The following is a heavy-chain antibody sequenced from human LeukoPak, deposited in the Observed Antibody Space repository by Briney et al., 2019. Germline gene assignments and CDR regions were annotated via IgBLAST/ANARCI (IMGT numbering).Heavy chain of an antibody. V-gene: IGHV4-34*01. D-gene: IGHD3-3*01. J-gene: IGHJ4*02. Sequence: SETLSLTYSHCGRSFSGHYWRWIRQPPGQGLEWIGEVNHSGSTNYNPSLESRVTISVDTSKNHFSLKLSSVTAADTAVYYCASGQYYDLRSGFYVDWGQGTLVTVSA. CDR1: GRSFSGHY. CDR2: VNHSGST. CDR3: ASGQYYDLRSGFYVD.